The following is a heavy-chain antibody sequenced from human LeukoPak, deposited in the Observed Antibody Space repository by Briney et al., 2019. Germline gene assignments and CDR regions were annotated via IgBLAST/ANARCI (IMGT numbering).Heavy chain of an antibody. V-gene: IGHV3-7*01. Sequence: GGSLRLSCAASGFTFSSYWMSWVRQAPGKGLEWVANIKQDGSEKYYVDSVKGRFTISRDNAKNSLYLQMNNLKAEDTAMYYCVRFMRGTIGGDNWGQGTLVTVSA. CDR2: IKQDGSEK. J-gene: IGHJ4*02. CDR1: GFTFSSYW. D-gene: IGHD3-16*01. CDR3: VRFMRGTIGGDN.